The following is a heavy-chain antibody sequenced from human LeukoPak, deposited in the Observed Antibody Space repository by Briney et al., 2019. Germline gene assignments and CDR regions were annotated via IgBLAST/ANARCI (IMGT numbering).Heavy chain of an antibody. D-gene: IGHD3-10*01. V-gene: IGHV4-59*01. CDR3: ARDGIYGSGSYYNWFDP. J-gene: IGHJ5*02. CDR1: GGFISSYY. CDR2: IYYRGST. Sequence: SETLSLTCTVSGGFISSYYWSWIRQPPGKGLEWIGYIYYRGSTNYNPSLKSRVTISVDTSKNQFSLKLSSVTAADTAVYYCARDGIYGSGSYYNWFDPWGQGTLVTVSS.